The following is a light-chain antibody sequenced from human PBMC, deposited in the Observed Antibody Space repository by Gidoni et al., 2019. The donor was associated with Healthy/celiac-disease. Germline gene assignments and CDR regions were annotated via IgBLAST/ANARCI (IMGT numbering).Light chain of an antibody. J-gene: IGKJ5*01. CDR1: QSVSSSY. CDR2: GAS. Sequence: ETVLPQSPGTLSFSTGERATLSCRASQSVSSSYLAWYQQKPGQAPSLIIYGASSRATGIPDRISGSGSGTVFILTISILEPEYFAVYYCQQYGSPPFTFXXXTRLEIK. CDR3: QQYGSPPFT. V-gene: IGKV3-20*01.